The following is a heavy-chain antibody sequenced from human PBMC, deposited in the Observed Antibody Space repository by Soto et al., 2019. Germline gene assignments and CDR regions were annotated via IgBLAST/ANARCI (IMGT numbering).Heavy chain of an antibody. V-gene: IGHV6-1*01. Sequence: SETLSLTCAISGDSVSSNSAAWNWIRQSPSRGLEWLGRTYYRSKWYNDYAVSVKSRITINPDTSKNQFSLQLNSVTPEDTAVYYCSREGGYEWAYYCGMDVWGQGTTVTVSS. CDR2: TYYRSKWYN. CDR1: GDSVSSNSAA. CDR3: SREGGYEWAYYCGMDV. J-gene: IGHJ6*02. D-gene: IGHD5-12*01.